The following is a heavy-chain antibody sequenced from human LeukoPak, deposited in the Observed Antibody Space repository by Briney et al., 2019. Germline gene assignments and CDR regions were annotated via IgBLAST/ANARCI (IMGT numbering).Heavy chain of an antibody. CDR2: INHSGST. Sequence: SETLSLTCAVYGGSFSGYYWSWIRQPPGKGLEWSGEINHSGSTNYNPSLKSRVTISVDTSKNQFSLKLSSVTAADTAVYYCASSARWLPNDYWGQGTLVTVSS. V-gene: IGHV4-34*01. D-gene: IGHD5-24*01. CDR1: GGSFSGYY. J-gene: IGHJ4*02. CDR3: ASSARWLPNDY.